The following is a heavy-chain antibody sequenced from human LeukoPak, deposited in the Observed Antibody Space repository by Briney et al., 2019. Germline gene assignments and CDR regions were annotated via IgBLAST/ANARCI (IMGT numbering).Heavy chain of an antibody. CDR2: IDPSDSET. Sequence: GESLKISCKASGYSFTSYWIGWVRQMPGKGLEWMGIIDPSDSETRYTPSFQGQVTISVDKSFTTADLQWNSLKASDTAMYYCARQTAMGRSGDYWGQGTLVTVSS. CDR3: ARQTAMGRSGDY. D-gene: IGHD5-18*01. V-gene: IGHV5-51*01. CDR1: GYSFTSYW. J-gene: IGHJ4*02.